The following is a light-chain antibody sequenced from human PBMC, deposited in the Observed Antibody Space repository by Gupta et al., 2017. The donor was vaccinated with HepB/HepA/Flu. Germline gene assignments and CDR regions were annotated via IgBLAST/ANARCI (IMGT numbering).Light chain of an antibody. V-gene: IGLV3-19*01. Sequence: SSELTQDPAVSVALGQTVRITCQGDSLRGVYSSWYQQKPGQAPVLVIFRKNNRPSGIPDRSSGSCSGNTASATITTAQAEEEAEDYYYYPDNNGNNIRVVFGGGTKLTVL. CDR2: RKN. CDR3: YYPDNNGNNIRVV. J-gene: IGLJ2*01. CDR1: SLRGVY.